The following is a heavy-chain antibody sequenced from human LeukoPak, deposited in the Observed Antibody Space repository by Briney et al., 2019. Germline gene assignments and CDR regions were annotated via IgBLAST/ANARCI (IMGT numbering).Heavy chain of an antibody. D-gene: IGHD6-13*01. V-gene: IGHV1-2*02. Sequence: ASVKVSCKASGYTFTGYYMHWVRQAPGQGPEWMGWINPNSGGTNYAQKFQGRVTMTRDTSISTAYMELSRLRSDDTAVYYCAREDIAAAVNFDYWGQGTLVTVSS. J-gene: IGHJ4*02. CDR2: INPNSGGT. CDR1: GYTFTGYY. CDR3: AREDIAAAVNFDY.